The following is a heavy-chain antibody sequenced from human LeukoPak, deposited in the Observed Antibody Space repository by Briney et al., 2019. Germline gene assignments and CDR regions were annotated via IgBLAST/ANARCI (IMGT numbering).Heavy chain of an antibody. D-gene: IGHD6-6*01. J-gene: IGHJ4*02. CDR3: ARVGSITARKNYFDY. CDR2: INPNSGGT. V-gene: IGHV1-2*02. CDR1: GYTFTAYY. Sequence: ASVKVPCKAAGYTFTAYYIHWVRQAPGQGLEWMGWINPNSGGTNSAQKFQGRVTMTRDSSISTAYMEISRLTSDDTAVYHCARVGSITARKNYFDYWGQGTLVTVSS.